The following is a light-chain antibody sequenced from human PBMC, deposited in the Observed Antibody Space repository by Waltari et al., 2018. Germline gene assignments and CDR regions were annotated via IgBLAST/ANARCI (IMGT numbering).Light chain of an antibody. V-gene: IGKV1-33*01. CDR3: QHSEA. CDR1: QVVINY. J-gene: IGKJ1*01. CDR2: DAA. Sequence: DMQMTQSPASLSASVGDIVTIACQPRQVVINYINWYQPKPGKSPQLLIYDAATLKTGVPSRVSGRQSGTYFTLSISCLQPEDVGTYYCQHSEAFGQGTTVEI.